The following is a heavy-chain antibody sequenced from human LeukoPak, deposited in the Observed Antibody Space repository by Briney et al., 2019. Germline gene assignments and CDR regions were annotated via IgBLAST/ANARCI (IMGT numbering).Heavy chain of an antibody. CDR3: ARESSGSGWSAYYYYYMDV. CDR2: IYYSGST. CDR1: GASISSYY. J-gene: IGHJ6*03. V-gene: IGHV4-59*01. D-gene: IGHD6-19*01. Sequence: SETLSLTCTVSGASISSYYWSWIRQPPGKGLEWIGYIYYSGSTNYNPSLKSRVTISVDTSKNQFSLKLSSVTAADTAVYYCARESSGSGWSAYYYYYMDVWGKGTTVTISS.